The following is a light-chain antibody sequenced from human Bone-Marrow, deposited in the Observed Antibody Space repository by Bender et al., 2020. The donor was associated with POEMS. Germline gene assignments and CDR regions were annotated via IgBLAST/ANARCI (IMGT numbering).Light chain of an antibody. J-gene: IGLJ2*01. Sequence: QSVLTQPPSASGTPGQRVTISCSGGSSNIGAHAVNWYQHLPGTAPKLLIYSSHRRPSEVPDRFSGSRSGTSASLAISGLQSEDEANYHCSSYTGSSSVIFGGGTKLTVL. V-gene: IGLV1-44*01. CDR3: SSYTGSSSVI. CDR1: SSNIGAHA. CDR2: SSH.